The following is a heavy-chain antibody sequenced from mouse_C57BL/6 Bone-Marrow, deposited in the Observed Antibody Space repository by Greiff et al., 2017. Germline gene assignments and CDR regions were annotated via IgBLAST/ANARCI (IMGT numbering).Heavy chain of an antibody. CDR2: ISSGSSTI. CDR1: GFTFSDYG. CDR3: ASPHYYGSSVYAMDY. Sequence: EVKLEESGGGLVKPGGSLKLSCAASGFTFSDYGMHWVRQAPEKGLEWVAYISSGSSTIYYADTVKGRFTISRDNAKNTLFLQMTSLRSEDTAMYYCASPHYYGSSVYAMDYWGQGTSVTVSS. V-gene: IGHV5-17*01. D-gene: IGHD1-1*01. J-gene: IGHJ4*01.